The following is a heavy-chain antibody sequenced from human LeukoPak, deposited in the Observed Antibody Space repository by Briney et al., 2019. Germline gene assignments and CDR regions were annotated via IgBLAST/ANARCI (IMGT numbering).Heavy chain of an antibody. J-gene: IGHJ6*02. CDR1: GFSFSYYG. D-gene: IGHD3-10*01. V-gene: IGHV3-30*18. CDR2: MSYDGTNK. Sequence: PGRSLRLSCAASGFSFSYYGMHWVRQAPGKGLEWVAVMSYDGTNKYYGDSVKGRFTISRDNSKNTLYLQMNSLRAQDTAIYYCAKGVRGVLYGMDVWGQGTTVTVSS. CDR3: AKGVRGVLYGMDV.